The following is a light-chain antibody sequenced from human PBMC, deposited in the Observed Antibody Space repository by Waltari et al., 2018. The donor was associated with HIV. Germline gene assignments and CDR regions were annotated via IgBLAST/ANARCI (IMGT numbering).Light chain of an antibody. J-gene: IGKJ1*01. V-gene: IGKV3-20*01. CDR1: RNVSSTN. CDR3: QQYGSSPAWT. CDR2: GVS. Sequence: VLTQSPGTLSLSQGERATLSCRASRNVSSTNLAWYQQKPGQAPRLVIHGVSSRAPGISDRFSGGGAGTNFSLVINRLEPEDFAVYYCQQYGSSPAWTFGQGTKVE.